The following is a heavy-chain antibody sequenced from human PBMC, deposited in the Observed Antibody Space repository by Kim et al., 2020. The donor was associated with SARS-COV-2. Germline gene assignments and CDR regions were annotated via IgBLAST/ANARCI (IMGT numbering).Heavy chain of an antibody. CDR3: ARDQAEGEGGWFYYFDY. V-gene: IGHV3-64*01. D-gene: IGHD3-16*01. CDR2: ISSNGGST. J-gene: IGHJ4*02. CDR1: GFTFSSYA. Sequence: GGSLRLSCAASGFTFSSYAMHWVRQAPGKGLEYVSAISSNGGSTYYANSVKGRFTISRDNSKNTLYLQMGSLRAEDMAVYYCARDQAEGEGGWFYYFDYWGQGTLVTVSS.